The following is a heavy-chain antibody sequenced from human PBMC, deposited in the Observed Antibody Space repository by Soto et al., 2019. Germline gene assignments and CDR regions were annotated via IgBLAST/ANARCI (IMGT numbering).Heavy chain of an antibody. D-gene: IGHD3-9*01. CDR3: VRERFLTGDYTGLNGFDS. Sequence: TLSLTCTVSGGSIRSDGYYWSWIRQHPGKGLEWIGYIYYSGSTYYNPSLKSRVSISADTSNNQFSLDLKSVTPEDTAVYFCVRERFLTGDYTGLNGFDSWGQGTLVTVSS. J-gene: IGHJ4*02. CDR1: GGSIRSDGYY. CDR2: IYYSGST. V-gene: IGHV4-31*03.